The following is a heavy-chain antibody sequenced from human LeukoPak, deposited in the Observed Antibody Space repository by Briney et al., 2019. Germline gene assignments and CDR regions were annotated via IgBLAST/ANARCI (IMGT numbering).Heavy chain of an antibody. CDR2: MNPNSGNT. CDR1: GYTFTSYD. Sequence: GASVKVSCKASGYTFTSYDINWVRQATGQGLEWMGWMNPNSGNTGYAQKFQGRVTMTRNTSISTAYMELSSLRSEDTAVYYCARGRFAPSSTCCPRCWFDPWGQGTLDTVSS. J-gene: IGHJ5*02. D-gene: IGHD2-2*01. CDR3: ARGRFAPSSTCCPRCWFDP. V-gene: IGHV1-8*01.